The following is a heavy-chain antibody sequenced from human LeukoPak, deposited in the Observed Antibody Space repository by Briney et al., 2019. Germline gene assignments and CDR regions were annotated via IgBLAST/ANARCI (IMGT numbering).Heavy chain of an antibody. CDR3: ARRAGAYTHPYDY. J-gene: IGHJ4*02. V-gene: IGHV3-23*01. CDR1: GFTFSNYN. D-gene: IGHD3-16*01. Sequence: GGSLRLSCAASGFTFSNYNMNWVRQAPGKGLEWVSGISGSGSGGSTYYADSVKGRFTISRDNSKNALYLQMHSLRAEDTAVYYCARRAGAYTHPYDYWGQGTLVTVSS. CDR2: ISGSGSGGST.